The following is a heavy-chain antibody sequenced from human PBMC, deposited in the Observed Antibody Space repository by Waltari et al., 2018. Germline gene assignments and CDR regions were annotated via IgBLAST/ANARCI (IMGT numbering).Heavy chain of an antibody. J-gene: IGHJ3*02. V-gene: IGHV3-21*01. CDR2: ITSSGRI. CDR1: GFSFSSYN. CDR3: ARDRSSDDAFDI. Sequence: AASGFSFSSYNINWVRQAPGKGLEWVSSITSSGRIFYAASVRGRFTISRDNTKSSLYLQMNYLRVEDTAVYYCARDRSSDDAFDIWGQGTVVTV.